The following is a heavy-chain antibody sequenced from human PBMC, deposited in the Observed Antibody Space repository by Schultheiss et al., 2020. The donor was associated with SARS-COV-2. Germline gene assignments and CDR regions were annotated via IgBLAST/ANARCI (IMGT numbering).Heavy chain of an antibody. J-gene: IGHJ5*02. V-gene: IGHV3-23*01. Sequence: GGSLRLSCAASGFTLSNYEMYWVRQAPGKGLEWVSGISGSGGSTYYADSVKGRFSISRDNSKNMLYLQMNSLRAEDTAMYYCARAYAIGFNSWFDPWGQGALVTVSS. D-gene: IGHD2-8*01. CDR2: ISGSGGST. CDR3: ARAYAIGFNSWFDP. CDR1: GFTLSNYE.